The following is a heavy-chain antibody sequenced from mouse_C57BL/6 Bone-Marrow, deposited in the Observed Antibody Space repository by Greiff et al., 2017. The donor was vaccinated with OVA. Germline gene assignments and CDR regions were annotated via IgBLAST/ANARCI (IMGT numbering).Heavy chain of an antibody. CDR3: ARGDGYYDFDY. D-gene: IGHD2-3*01. CDR2: IYPGSGST. CDR1: GYTFTSYW. V-gene: IGHV1-55*01. J-gene: IGHJ2*01. Sequence: QVHVKQPGAELVKPGASVKMSCKASGYTFTSYWITWVKQRPGQGLEWIGDIYPGSGSTNYNEKFKSKATLTVDTSSSTAYMQLSSLTSEDSAVYYCARGDGYYDFDYWGQGTTLTVSS.